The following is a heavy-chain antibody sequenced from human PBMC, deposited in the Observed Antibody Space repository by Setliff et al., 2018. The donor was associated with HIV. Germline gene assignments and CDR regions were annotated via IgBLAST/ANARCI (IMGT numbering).Heavy chain of an antibody. CDR3: TTLRGYSFGLASYYYYYMDV. J-gene: IGHJ6*03. CDR2: LRSKVYGGTT. D-gene: IGHD5-12*01. V-gene: IGHV3-49*04. CDR1: GFGFSNFA. Sequence: PGGSLRLSCAASGFGFSNFAMSWVRQAPGKGLEWVGSLRSKVYGGTTEYAASVKGRFTISRDDSKSIAYLQMNSLKTEDTAVYYCTTLRGYSFGLASYYYYYMDVWGKGTTVTVSS.